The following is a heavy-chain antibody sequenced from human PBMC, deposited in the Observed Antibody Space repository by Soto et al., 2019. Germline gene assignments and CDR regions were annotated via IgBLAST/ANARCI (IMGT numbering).Heavy chain of an antibody. J-gene: IGHJ3*02. CDR2: INPSGGST. CDR3: ERVYYDTTSGGAFDI. CDR1: GYTFTSYY. V-gene: IGHV1-46*01. Sequence: QVQLVQSGAEVKKPGASVKVSCKASGYTFTSYYMHWVRQAPGQGLEWMGIINPSGGSTSYAQKFQVRVTMTSDTSTSTVYMELSSLRSEDTAVYYCERVYYDTTSGGAFDIWGQGTMVTVSS. D-gene: IGHD3-16*01.